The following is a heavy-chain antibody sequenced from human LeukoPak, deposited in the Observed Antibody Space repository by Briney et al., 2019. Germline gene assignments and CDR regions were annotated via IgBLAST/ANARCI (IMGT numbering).Heavy chain of an antibody. CDR2: INHSGST. V-gene: IGHV4-34*01. Sequence: SETLSLTCAVYGGSFSGYYWSWIRQPPGKGLEWIGEINHSGSTNYNPSLKSRVTISVDTSKNQFSLKLSSATAADTAVCYCARSEKPWYYYYMDVWGKGTTVTISS. CDR1: GGSFSGYY. CDR3: ARSEKPWYYYYMDV. D-gene: IGHD5-24*01. J-gene: IGHJ6*03.